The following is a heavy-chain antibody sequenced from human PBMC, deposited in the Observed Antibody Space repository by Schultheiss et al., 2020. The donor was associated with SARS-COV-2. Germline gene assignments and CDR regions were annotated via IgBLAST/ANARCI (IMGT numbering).Heavy chain of an antibody. D-gene: IGHD6-6*01. V-gene: IGHV3-23*01. CDR1: GFTFSTFA. CDR2: ISGSGGST. J-gene: IGHJ4*02. Sequence: GGSLRLSCAASGFTFSTFAMHWVRQAPGKGLEWVSAISGSGGSTYYADSVKGRFTISRDNSKNTLYLQMNSLRAEDTAVYYCAPRPSSSSSTTLDYWGQGTLVTVSS. CDR3: APRPSSSSSTTLDY.